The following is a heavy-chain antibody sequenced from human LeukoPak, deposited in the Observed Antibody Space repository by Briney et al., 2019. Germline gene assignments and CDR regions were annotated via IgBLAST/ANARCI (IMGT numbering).Heavy chain of an antibody. D-gene: IGHD6-13*01. Sequence: GGSLRLSCAASGFTFSDYYMSWIRQAPGKGLEWVSYISSSGSTIYYADSVKGRFTISRDNAKNSLYLQMNSLRSEDTAVYYCARGLRWSSSWHPWGWGQGTLVTVSS. CDR1: GFTFSDYY. J-gene: IGHJ4*02. CDR2: ISSSGSTI. V-gene: IGHV3-11*01. CDR3: ARGLRWSSSWHPWG.